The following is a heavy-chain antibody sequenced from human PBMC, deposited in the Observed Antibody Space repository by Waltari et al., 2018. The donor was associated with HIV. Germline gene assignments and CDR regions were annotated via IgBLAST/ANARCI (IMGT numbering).Heavy chain of an antibody. CDR3: ARGGFYGSGSKVN. J-gene: IGHJ4*02. CDR2: IKQDGSEK. Sequence: EVQLVESGGGLFQPGGPLSLSAAASGFTFSSSWMSWVRQAPGKGLEGVANIKQDGSEKYYVDSVKGRFTISRDNAENSLYLQMNSLRAEDTAVYYCARGGFYGSGSKVNWGQGTLVTVSS. CDR1: GFTFSSSW. V-gene: IGHV3-7*04. D-gene: IGHD3-10*01.